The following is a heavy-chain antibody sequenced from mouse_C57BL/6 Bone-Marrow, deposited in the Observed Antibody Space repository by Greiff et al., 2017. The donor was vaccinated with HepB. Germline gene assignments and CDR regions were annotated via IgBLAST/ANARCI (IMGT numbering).Heavy chain of an antibody. J-gene: IGHJ3*01. CDR1: GYTFTDYY. CDR2: INPYNGGT. Sequence: VQLKQSGPVLVKPGASVKMSCKASGYTFTDYYMNWVKQSHGKSLEWIGVINPYNGGTSYNQKFKGKATLTVDKSYITAYMELNSLTSEDSAVYYCARRPFAYWGQGTLVTVSA. V-gene: IGHV1-19*01. CDR3: ARRPFAY.